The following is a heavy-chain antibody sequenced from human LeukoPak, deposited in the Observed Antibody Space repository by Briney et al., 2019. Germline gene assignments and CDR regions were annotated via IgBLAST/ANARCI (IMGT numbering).Heavy chain of an antibody. CDR3: ARDLNRDIVVVPAAMIGY. CDR2: ISSSGSTI. Sequence: PGGSLRLSCAASGFTFSDYYMSWIRQAPGKGLEWVSYISSSGSTIYYADSVKGRFTISRDNAKNSLYLQMNSLRAEATAVYYCARDLNRDIVVVPAAMIGYWGQGTLVTVSS. J-gene: IGHJ4*02. CDR1: GFTFSDYY. V-gene: IGHV3-11*01. D-gene: IGHD2-2*01.